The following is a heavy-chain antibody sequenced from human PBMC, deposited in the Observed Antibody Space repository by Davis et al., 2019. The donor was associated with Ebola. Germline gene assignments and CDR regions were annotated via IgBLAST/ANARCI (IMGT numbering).Heavy chain of an antibody. CDR3: ARGIYFDWLLLAPYYYYGMDV. D-gene: IGHD3-9*01. CDR2: IYYSGST. V-gene: IGHV4-59*12. Sequence: MPSETLSLTCTVSGGSISSYYWSWIRQPPGKGLEWIGYIYYSGSTNYNPSLKSRVTISVDTSKNQFSLKLRSVTAADTAVYYCARGIYFDWLLLAPYYYYGMDVWGQGTTVTVSS. J-gene: IGHJ6*02. CDR1: GGSISSYY.